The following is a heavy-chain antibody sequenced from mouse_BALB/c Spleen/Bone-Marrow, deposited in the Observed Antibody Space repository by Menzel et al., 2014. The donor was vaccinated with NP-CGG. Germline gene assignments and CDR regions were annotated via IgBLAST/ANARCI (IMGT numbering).Heavy chain of an antibody. Sequence: QVQLQQSRAELVRPGTSVKVSCKASGYAFTNYLIEWVKQRPGQGLEWIGVINPGSGGTNYNEKFKGKATLTADKSSSTAYMQLSSLTSDDSAVYFCARDGDYDEGYAMDYWGQGTSVSVSS. CDR1: GYAFTNYL. CDR2: INPGSGGT. D-gene: IGHD2-4*01. V-gene: IGHV1-54*01. CDR3: ARDGDYDEGYAMDY. J-gene: IGHJ4*01.